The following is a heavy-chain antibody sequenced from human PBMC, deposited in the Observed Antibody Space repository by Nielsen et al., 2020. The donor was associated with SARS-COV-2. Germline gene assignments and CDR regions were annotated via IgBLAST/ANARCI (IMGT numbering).Heavy chain of an antibody. J-gene: IGHJ6*02. CDR1: GFTFDDYA. Sequence: GGSLRLSCAASGFTFDDYAMHWVRQAPGKGLEWVSGISWNSGSIGYADSVKGRFTISRDNAKNSLYLQMNSLRAEDTALYYCAKDGVAAAGGSDYYGMDVWGQGTTVTVSS. CDR2: ISWNSGSI. V-gene: IGHV3-9*01. CDR3: AKDGVAAAGGSDYYGMDV. D-gene: IGHD6-13*01.